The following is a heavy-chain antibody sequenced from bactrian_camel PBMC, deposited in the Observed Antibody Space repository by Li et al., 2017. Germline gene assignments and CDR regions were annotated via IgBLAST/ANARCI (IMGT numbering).Heavy chain of an antibody. J-gene: IGHJ4*01. Sequence: HVQLVESGGGSVQTGGSLRLSCAASGVSVTNHCLGWFRQVPGKEREGVASIDSDGSTSYADSVKGRFTISQDSAKNTLYLQMNSLKPDDTAIYYCAADWRFWEWCTLVGNEYNVWGQGTQVTVS. CDR3: AADWRFWEWCTLVGNEYNV. CDR2: IDSDGST. D-gene: IGHD1*01. V-gene: IGHV3S53*01. CDR1: GVSVTNHC.